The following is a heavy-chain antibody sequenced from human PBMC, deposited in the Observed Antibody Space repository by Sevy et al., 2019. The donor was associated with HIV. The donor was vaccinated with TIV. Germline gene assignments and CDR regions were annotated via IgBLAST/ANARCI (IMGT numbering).Heavy chain of an antibody. CDR3: AGSYYYDSSGLRGAFDI. Sequence: GGSLRLSCAASGFTFSSYAMSWVRQAPGKGLEWVSAISGSGGSTYYADSVKGRFTISRDNSKNTLYLQMNSLRAEDTAVYYCAGSYYYDSSGLRGAFDIWGQRTMVTVSS. V-gene: IGHV3-23*01. CDR1: GFTFSSYA. J-gene: IGHJ3*02. CDR2: ISGSGGST. D-gene: IGHD3-22*01.